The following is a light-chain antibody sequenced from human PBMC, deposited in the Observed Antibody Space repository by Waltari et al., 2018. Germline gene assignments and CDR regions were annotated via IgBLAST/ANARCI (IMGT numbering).Light chain of an antibody. J-gene: IGKJ2*01. V-gene: IGKV3-15*01. CDR3: QKYNSAPHT. CDR1: QSVSSN. CDR2: GAS. Sequence: EIVMTQSPATLSVSPGEGATLSCRASQSVSSNLAWYQHKPGQAPRLLIYGASTRATGIPARFSGSGSGTEFTLTISSLQPEDVATYYCQKYNSAPHTFGQGTKLEI.